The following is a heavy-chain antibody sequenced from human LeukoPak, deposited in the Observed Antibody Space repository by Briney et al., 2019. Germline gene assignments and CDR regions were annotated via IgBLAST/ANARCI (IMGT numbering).Heavy chain of an antibody. CDR3: AREWQWLENGFDP. D-gene: IGHD6-19*01. J-gene: IGHJ5*02. Sequence: SETLSLTCTVSGGSISSSSYYWGWIRQPPGKGLEWIGSIYYSGSTYYNPSLKSRVTISVGTSKNQFSLKLSSVTAADTAVYYCAREWQWLENGFDPWGQGTLVTVSS. CDR2: IYYSGST. CDR1: GGSISSSSYY. V-gene: IGHV4-39*07.